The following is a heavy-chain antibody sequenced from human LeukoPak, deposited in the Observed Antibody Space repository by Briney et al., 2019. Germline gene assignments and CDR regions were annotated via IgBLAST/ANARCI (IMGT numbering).Heavy chain of an antibody. D-gene: IGHD3-16*01. CDR2: ISSSSSYI. CDR1: GGSFSGYY. CDR3: ARDRGSSDY. V-gene: IGHV3-21*01. Sequence: PSETLSLTCAVYGGSFSGYYWSWIRQAPGKGLEWVSSISSSSSYIYYADSVKGRFTISRDNAKNSLYLQMNSLRAEDTAVYYCARDRGSSDYWGQGTLVTVSS. J-gene: IGHJ4*02.